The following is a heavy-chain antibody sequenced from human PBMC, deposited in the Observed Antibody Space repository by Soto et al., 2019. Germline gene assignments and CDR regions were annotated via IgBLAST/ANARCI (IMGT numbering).Heavy chain of an antibody. V-gene: IGHV3-30*18. CDR1: GFVFSDYG. CDR2: ITNEGNNE. D-gene: IGHD1-26*01. Sequence: QMNLLESGGGVVQPGRSLRLSCAASGFVFSDYGMHRVRQAPGKGLEWVARITNEGNNEYYRESVKGRISISRGRSTNTGDLLMNSLRPEYTGLYYCAKEGSCGGRHFYNAIDVLCQGTTVTVSS. J-gene: IGHJ6*02. CDR3: AKEGSCGGRHFYNAIDV.